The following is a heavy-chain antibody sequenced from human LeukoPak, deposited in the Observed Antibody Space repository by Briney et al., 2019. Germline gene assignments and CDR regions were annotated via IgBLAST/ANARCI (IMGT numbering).Heavy chain of an antibody. V-gene: IGHV4-39*07. CDR2: IYHSGRA. CDR1: GDSVTSDNFY. Sequence: SETLSLTCNVSGDSVTSDNFYWAWIRQPPGKGPEWIGTIYHSGRASHNPSLKSRLIISIDTSKNQVSLKLTSVTAADTAVYFCARAPHTSPTDYYFDFWGPGNLVTVSS. CDR3: ARAPHTSPTDYYFDF. J-gene: IGHJ4*02. D-gene: IGHD1-14*01.